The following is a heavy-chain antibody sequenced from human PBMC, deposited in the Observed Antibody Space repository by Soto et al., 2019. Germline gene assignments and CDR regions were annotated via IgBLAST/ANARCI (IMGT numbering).Heavy chain of an antibody. CDR2: ISGSGGST. V-gene: IGHV3-23*01. D-gene: IGHD4-17*01. Sequence: GKGLEWVSAISGSGGSTYYADSVKGRITISRDNSKNTLYLQMNSLRAEDTAVYYCAKTYGDYVPDCYMDVWGKGTTVSVSS. J-gene: IGHJ6*03. CDR3: AKTYGDYVPDCYMDV.